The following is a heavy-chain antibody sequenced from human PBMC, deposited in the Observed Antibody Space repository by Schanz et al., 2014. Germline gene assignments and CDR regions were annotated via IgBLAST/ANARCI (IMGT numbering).Heavy chain of an antibody. CDR2: ISGSGVST. J-gene: IGHJ6*03. CDR3: ARDAVALVPEYFMDV. CDR1: GFTFSNYA. V-gene: IGHV3-23*04. D-gene: IGHD2-15*01. Sequence: VQLVESGGGVVRPGGSLRLSCAGSGFTFSNYAIHWVRQAPGKGLEWVSAISGSGVSTHYADSVKGRVTISRDNSMNTLHLQMDGLRVEDTAVYYCARDAVALVPEYFMDVWGKGTPVTVSS.